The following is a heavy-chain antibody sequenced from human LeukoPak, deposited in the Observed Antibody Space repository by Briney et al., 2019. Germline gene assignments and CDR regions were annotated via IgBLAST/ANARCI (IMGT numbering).Heavy chain of an antibody. V-gene: IGHV1-69*05. CDR3: ARDGAYSSSSIYYYYMDV. CDR2: IIPIFGTA. J-gene: IGHJ6*03. CDR1: GGTFSSYA. Sequence: ASVKVSCRASGGTFSSYAISWVRQAPGQGLEWMGGIIPIFGTANYAQKFQGRVTITTDESTSTAYMELSSLRSEDTAVYYCARDGAYSSSSIYYYYMDVWGQRDHGHRLL. D-gene: IGHD6-6*01.